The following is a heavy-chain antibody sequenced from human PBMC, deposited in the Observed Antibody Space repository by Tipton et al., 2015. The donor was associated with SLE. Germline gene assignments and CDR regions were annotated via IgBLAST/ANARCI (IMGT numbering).Heavy chain of an antibody. V-gene: IGHV4-34*01. CDR2: INHSGST. Sequence: TLSLTCAVYGGSFSGYYWSWIRQPPGKGLEGIGEINHSGSTNYNPSLKSRVTISVDTSKNQFSLKLSSVTAADTAVYYCARTSGYDSSGPFDYWGQGTLVTVSS. CDR3: ARTSGYDSSGPFDY. CDR1: GGSFSGYY. J-gene: IGHJ4*02. D-gene: IGHD3-22*01.